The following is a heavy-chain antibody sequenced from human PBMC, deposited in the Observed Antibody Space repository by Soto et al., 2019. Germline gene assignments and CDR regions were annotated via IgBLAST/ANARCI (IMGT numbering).Heavy chain of an antibody. CDR3: ARDRIIAQVFHFEY. CDR2: ISAYNGNT. V-gene: IGHV1-18*04. D-gene: IGHD2-15*01. J-gene: IGHJ4*02. CDR1: GYTFASYG. Sequence: ASLKVSCKASGYTFASYGISWVRRAPVQGLDWMGWISAYNGNTNYAQKLQGRVTMTTDTSTSTAYMELRSLRSDDTAVYYCARDRIIAQVFHFEYLGQGTLVNVSS.